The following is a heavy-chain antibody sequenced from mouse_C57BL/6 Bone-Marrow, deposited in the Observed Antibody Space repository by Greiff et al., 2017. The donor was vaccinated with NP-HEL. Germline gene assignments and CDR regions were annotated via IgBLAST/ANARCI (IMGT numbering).Heavy chain of an antibody. CDR3: TLGRWLLL. J-gene: IGHJ2*01. D-gene: IGHD2-3*01. V-gene: IGHV14-4*01. CDR1: GFTFKDYY. Sequence: EVQLQQSGAELVRPGASVKLSCTASGFTFKDYYMHWVKQRPGQGLEWIGWIDPENGDTEYASKLQGQATITADTSSNTAYLHLSSLTSEVAAVYYCTLGRWLLLWGQGTTLTVPS. CDR2: IDPENGDT.